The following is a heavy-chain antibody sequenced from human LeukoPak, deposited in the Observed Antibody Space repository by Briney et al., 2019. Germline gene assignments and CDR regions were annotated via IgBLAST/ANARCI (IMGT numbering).Heavy chain of an antibody. CDR1: GGSISSSSYY. J-gene: IGHJ4*02. V-gene: IGHV4-39*01. Sequence: PSETLSLTCTVSGGSISSSSYYWGWIRQPPGKGLEWIGSIYYSGSTYYNPSLKSRVTISVDTSKNQFSLKLSSVTAADTAVYYCASWVEGWLQLANGTPFDYWGQGTLVTVSS. CDR3: ASWVEGWLQLANGTPFDY. D-gene: IGHD5-24*01. CDR2: IYYSGST.